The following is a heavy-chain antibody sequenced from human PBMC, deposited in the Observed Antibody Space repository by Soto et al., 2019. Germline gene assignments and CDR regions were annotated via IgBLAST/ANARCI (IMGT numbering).Heavy chain of an antibody. CDR1: GGSISSYY. V-gene: IGHV4-59*01. D-gene: IGHD1-7*01. CDR2: IYYSGST. J-gene: IGHJ4*02. Sequence: SETLSLTCPVSGGSISSYYWSWIRQPPGKGLEWIGYIYYSGSTNYNPSLKSRVTISVDTSKNQFSLKLSSVTAADTAVYYCARDGTAGGRYPSFFDYWGQGTLVTVSS. CDR3: ARDGTAGGRYPSFFDY.